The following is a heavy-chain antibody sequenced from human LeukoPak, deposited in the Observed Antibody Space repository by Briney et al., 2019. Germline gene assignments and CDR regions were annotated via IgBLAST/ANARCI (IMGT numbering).Heavy chain of an antibody. CDR1: GFSFSDYD. J-gene: IGHJ4*02. V-gene: IGHV3-13*01. CDR3: ARDRGGSGWSNPFDY. CDR2: LGTNGDA. Sequence: GGSLRLSRVASGFSFSDYDMYWVRQAAGRGLEWVSALGTNGDAYYLGSVRGRFTISRENVKNSLYLQMNSLGVEDTAVYYCARDRGGSGWSNPFDYWGQGTLVTVSS. D-gene: IGHD6-19*01.